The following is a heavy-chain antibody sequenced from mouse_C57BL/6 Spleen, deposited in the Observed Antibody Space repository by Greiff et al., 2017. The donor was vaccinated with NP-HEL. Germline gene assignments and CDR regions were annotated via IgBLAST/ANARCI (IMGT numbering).Heavy chain of an antibody. CDR3: AREGNAMDD. CDR1: GYTFTSYW. J-gene: IGHJ4*01. V-gene: IGHV1-64*01. Sequence: QVQLQQPGAELVKPGASVKLSCKASGYTFTSYWMHWVKPRPGQGLEWIGMIHPNSGSTNYNEKFKSKATLTVDNSSSTAYVQLSSLTSEDSGVYEGAREGNAMDDWGEGTTVTVSS. CDR2: IHPNSGST.